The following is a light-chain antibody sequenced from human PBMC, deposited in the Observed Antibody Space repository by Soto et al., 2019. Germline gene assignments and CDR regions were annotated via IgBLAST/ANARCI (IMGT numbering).Light chain of an antibody. CDR3: CSYAGSSTFYV. CDR2: EVS. J-gene: IGLJ1*01. CDR1: SSDVGSYNL. Sequence: QSALTQPAAVSGSPGKSIPISCTGTSSDVGSYNLVSWYQQHPGKAPKLMLFEVSKRPPGVSNRLSGSKSGNTASLTISVLQADDEADYYCCSYAGSSTFYVFGTGTKVTVL. V-gene: IGLV2-23*02.